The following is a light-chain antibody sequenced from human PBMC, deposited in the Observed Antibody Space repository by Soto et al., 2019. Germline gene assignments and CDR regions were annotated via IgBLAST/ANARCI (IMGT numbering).Light chain of an antibody. J-gene: IGKJ1*01. V-gene: IGKV3-20*01. CDR1: QTISGTY. CDR2: SSS. Sequence: EIVLTQSPGTLSLSPGERDTLSCRASQTISGTYLAWYQQKPGQAPRLLIYSSSSRAAGVSDRFSGSGSGTDFSLTISRLEPEDFAMYYCQQYGRSPTWTFGQGTKVDIK. CDR3: QQYGRSPTWT.